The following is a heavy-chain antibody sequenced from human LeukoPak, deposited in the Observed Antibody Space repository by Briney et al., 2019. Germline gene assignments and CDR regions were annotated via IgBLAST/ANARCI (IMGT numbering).Heavy chain of an antibody. CDR2: IHYSGST. CDR1: GGSISSYY. V-gene: IGHV4-59*01. Sequence: PSETLSLTCTVSGGSISSYYWSWIRQPPGRGLEWIGSIHYSGSTSYNPSLKSRVTISVDTSKNQFSLKLSSVTPADTAVYYCARGVVVVVALNWFDPWGQGTLVTVSS. J-gene: IGHJ5*02. D-gene: IGHD2-15*01. CDR3: ARGVVVVVALNWFDP.